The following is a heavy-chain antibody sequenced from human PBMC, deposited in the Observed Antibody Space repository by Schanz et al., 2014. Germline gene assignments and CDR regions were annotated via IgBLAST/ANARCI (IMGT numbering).Heavy chain of an antibody. Sequence: QVQLVQSGDEVKKPGASVKVSCKTSGYTFSDYGITWVRQAPGQGLEWMGWISAYNGNTNYAQKLQGRVTMTADTSTSTAYMELRSLRSDDTAVYYCARVQDDILTGSEYYYGMDVWGQGTTVTVSS. V-gene: IGHV1-18*01. CDR1: GYTFSDYG. CDR2: ISAYNGNT. D-gene: IGHD3-9*01. CDR3: ARVQDDILTGSEYYYGMDV. J-gene: IGHJ6*02.